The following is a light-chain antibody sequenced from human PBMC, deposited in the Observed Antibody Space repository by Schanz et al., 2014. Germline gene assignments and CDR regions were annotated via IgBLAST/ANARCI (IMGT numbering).Light chain of an antibody. V-gene: IGKV1-17*03. Sequence: DIQMTQSPSAMSASVGDTVTITCRASQGIANFLAWFQQKPGTVPKRLIYAASTLQRGVPSRFSGSGSGTEFTLTISSLQPDDFASYYCQQYHSYPVTFGGGTKVQIK. CDR1: QGIANF. J-gene: IGKJ4*01. CDR2: AAS. CDR3: QQYHSYPVT.